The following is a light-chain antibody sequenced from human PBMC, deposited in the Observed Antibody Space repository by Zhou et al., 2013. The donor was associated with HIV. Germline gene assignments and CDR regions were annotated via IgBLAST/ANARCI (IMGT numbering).Light chain of an antibody. CDR3: QQRTNWPPIT. CDR1: QNIKTS. CDR2: DAS. Sequence: DIVLTQSPATLSLSPGERGTLSCRASQNIKTSLAWYQQKPGQPPRLLIYDASHRATGVPARFSGSGSGTDFTLTIGNLEPEDFAVYYCQQRTNWPPITFGQGTRLDIK. J-gene: IGKJ5*01. V-gene: IGKV3-11*01.